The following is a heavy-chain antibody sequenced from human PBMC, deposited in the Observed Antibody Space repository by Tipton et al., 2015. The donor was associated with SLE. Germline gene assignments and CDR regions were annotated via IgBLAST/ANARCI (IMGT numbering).Heavy chain of an antibody. V-gene: IGHV4-39*01. Sequence: TLSLTCTVSGGSISSSSYYWGWIRQPPGKGLEWIGSIYYSGSTYYNPSLKSRVTISVDTPKNQFSLKLSSVTAADTAVYYCARLGDDYSNSDYWGQGTLVTVSS. CDR1: GGSISSSSYY. CDR2: IYYSGST. D-gene: IGHD4-11*01. CDR3: ARLGDDYSNSDY. J-gene: IGHJ4*02.